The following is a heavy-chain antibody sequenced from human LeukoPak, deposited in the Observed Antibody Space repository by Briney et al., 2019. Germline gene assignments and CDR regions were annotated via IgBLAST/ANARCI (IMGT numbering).Heavy chain of an antibody. J-gene: IGHJ2*01. Sequence: SETLSLTCTVSGYSISSGYYWGWIRQPPGKGLEWIGSIYHSGSTYYNPSLKSRVTISVDTSKNQFSLKLTSVTAADTAVYYCARGAYYYDSSGYPAPRYFDLWGRGTLVTVSS. D-gene: IGHD3-22*01. CDR3: ARGAYYYDSSGYPAPRYFDL. CDR1: GYSISSGYY. V-gene: IGHV4-38-2*02. CDR2: IYHSGST.